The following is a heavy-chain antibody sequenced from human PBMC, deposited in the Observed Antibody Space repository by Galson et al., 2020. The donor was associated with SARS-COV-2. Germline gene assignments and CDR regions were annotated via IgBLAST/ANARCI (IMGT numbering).Heavy chain of an antibody. D-gene: IGHD3-16*01. CDR1: GFTFSSYW. V-gene: IGHV3-7*01. CDR3: ARDSVLGGPSYYYGMDV. CDR2: IKQDGSEK. Sequence: GGSLRLSCAASGFTFSSYWMSWVRQAPGKGLEWVANIKQDGSEKYYVDSVKGRFTISRDNAKNSLYLQMNSLRAEDTAVYYCARDSVLGGPSYYYGMDVWGQGTTVTVSS. J-gene: IGHJ6*02.